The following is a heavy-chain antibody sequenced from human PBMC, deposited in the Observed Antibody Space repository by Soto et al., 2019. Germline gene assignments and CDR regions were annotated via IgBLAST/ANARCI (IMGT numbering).Heavy chain of an antibody. CDR3: ARDGDAAITGTMGY. Sequence: EVQLVESGGGLVKPGGSLRLSCAASGFTFSSYGMNWVRQAPGKGLEWVSSISSSSSYIYYADSVKGRFTISRDNAKNSLYLQMNSLRAEDTAVYYCARDGDAAITGTMGYWGQGTLVTVSS. CDR1: GFTFSSYG. V-gene: IGHV3-21*01. CDR2: ISSSSSYI. J-gene: IGHJ4*02. D-gene: IGHD1-7*01.